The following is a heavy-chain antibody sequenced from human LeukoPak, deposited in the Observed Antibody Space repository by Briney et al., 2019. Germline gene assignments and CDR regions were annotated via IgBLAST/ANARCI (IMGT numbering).Heavy chain of an antibody. CDR3: AKASIAAAGWFDP. CDR1: DGSISSYY. Sequence: SETLSLTCTVSDGSISSYYWSWIRQPAGKGLEWIGRIYTSGSTNYNPSLKSRVTISVDKSKNQFSLKLSSVTAADTAVYYCAKASIAAAGWFDPWGQGTLVTVSS. CDR2: IYTSGST. J-gene: IGHJ5*02. D-gene: IGHD6-13*01. V-gene: IGHV4-4*07.